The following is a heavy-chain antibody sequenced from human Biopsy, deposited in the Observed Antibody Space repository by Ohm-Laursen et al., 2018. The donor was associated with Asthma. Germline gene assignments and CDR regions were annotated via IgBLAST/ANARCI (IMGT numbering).Heavy chain of an antibody. D-gene: IGHD6-19*01. V-gene: IGHV1-69*13. CDR2: IMTVFGTT. CDR3: ARCQVGYSSGWSLLLKKIYYSGMDV. CDR1: GGTFSNFA. Sequence: SVKVSCKVPGGTFSNFAISWVRQAPGQGLEWLGGIMTVFGTTKYAQKFQGRVTITADESTSTAYMEVTSLRSEDTAIYYCARCQVGYSSGWSLLLKKIYYSGMDVWGQGTAVTVSS. J-gene: IGHJ6*02.